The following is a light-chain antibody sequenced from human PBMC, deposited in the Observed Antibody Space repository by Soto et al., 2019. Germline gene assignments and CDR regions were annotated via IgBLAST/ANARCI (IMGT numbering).Light chain of an antibody. CDR1: QSVSSN. CDR2: GAS. V-gene: IGKV3-15*01. CDR3: QQYNNWPPLT. J-gene: IGKJ4*01. Sequence: EVVMTQSPATLSVSPGERATLSCRASQSVSSNLAWYQQKPGQAPRRLIYGASTRATDIPARFSGSGSGTEVTLTISSLQSEDFAVDYCQQYNNWPPLTFGGGTTVEIK.